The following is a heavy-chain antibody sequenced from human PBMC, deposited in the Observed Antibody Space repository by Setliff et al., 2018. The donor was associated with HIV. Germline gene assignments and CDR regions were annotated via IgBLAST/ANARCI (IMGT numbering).Heavy chain of an antibody. CDR2: INYSGGT. CDR3: ARYSPRGYTLTGPY. CDR1: GGSFSAYY. V-gene: IGHV4-34*01. D-gene: IGHD6-25*01. Sequence: SETLSLTCAVYGGSFSAYYWSWIRQPPGKGLEWIGEINYSGGTNYIPSLKSRVTISVDTSKNQFSLKLTSVTAADTAVYYCARYSPRGYTLTGPYWGQGTLVTVSS. J-gene: IGHJ4*02.